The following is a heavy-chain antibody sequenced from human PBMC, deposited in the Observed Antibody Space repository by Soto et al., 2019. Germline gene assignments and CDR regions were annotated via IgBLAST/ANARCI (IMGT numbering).Heavy chain of an antibody. D-gene: IGHD3-10*01. Sequence: GXSVKVSCKASGGTFISYAISWVRQAPGQGLEWMGGIIPIFGTANYAQKFQGRVTITADKSTSTAYMELSSLRSEDTAVYYCARVPPHYYGSGSYYNFNSNNYYYYYGMDVWGQGTTVTVSS. CDR1: GGTFISYA. CDR2: IIPIFGTA. V-gene: IGHV1-69*06. CDR3: ARVPPHYYGSGSYYNFNSNNYYYYYGMDV. J-gene: IGHJ6*02.